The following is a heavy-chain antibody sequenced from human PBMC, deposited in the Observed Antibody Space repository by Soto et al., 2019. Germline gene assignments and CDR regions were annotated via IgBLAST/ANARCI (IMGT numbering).Heavy chain of an antibody. J-gene: IGHJ5*02. V-gene: IGHV1-18*04. CDR1: GYTFTSYG. Sequence: QVQLVQSGAEVKKPGASVKVSCKASGYTFTSYGISWVRQAPGQGLEWMGWISAYNGNTNYAQKLQGRVTMTTDTSTSTAYMELRSLRSDDTAMYYCAREIITMVRGVMGGWFDPWGQGTLVTVSS. CDR2: ISAYNGNT. D-gene: IGHD3-10*01. CDR3: AREIITMVRGVMGGWFDP.